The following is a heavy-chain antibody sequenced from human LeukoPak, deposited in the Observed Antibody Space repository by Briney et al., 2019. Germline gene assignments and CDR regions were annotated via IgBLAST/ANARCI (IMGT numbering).Heavy chain of an antibody. J-gene: IGHJ5*02. V-gene: IGHV4-38-2*01. Sequence: SETLSLTCAISGYSISSGYYWGWIRQPPGKGLEWIGSIYHSGSTYYNPSLKSRVTISVDTSKNQFSLKLSSVTAADTAVYYCARRYMDTAMFVWFDPWGQGTLVTVSS. D-gene: IGHD5-18*01. CDR2: IYHSGST. CDR1: GYSISSGYY. CDR3: ARRYMDTAMFVWFDP.